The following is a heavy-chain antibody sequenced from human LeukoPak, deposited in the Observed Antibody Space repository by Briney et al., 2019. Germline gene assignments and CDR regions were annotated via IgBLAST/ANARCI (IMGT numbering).Heavy chain of an antibody. CDR2: IYKSGST. D-gene: IGHD3-22*01. V-gene: IGHV4-4*07. CDR1: GGSISSSY. J-gene: IGHJ6*03. CDR3: ARDLVVNYYDTSGRPAYHYYFMDV. Sequence: SETLSLTCTVSGGSISSSYWSWIRQPAGKGLEWIGRIYKSGSTNYNPSLKSRVTMSVDRSKNQFSLKLSSVTAADTAVYYCARDLVVNYYDTSGRPAYHYYFMDVWGKGTTVTISS.